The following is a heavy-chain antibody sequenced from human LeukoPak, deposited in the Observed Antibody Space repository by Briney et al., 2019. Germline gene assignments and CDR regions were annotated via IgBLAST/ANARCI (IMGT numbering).Heavy chain of an antibody. J-gene: IGHJ4*02. CDR3: ARHLRLGELSLFGTFDY. CDR1: GGSISSYY. V-gene: IGHV4-59*08. CDR2: IYYSGNT. D-gene: IGHD3-16*02. Sequence: SETLSLTCTVSGGSISSYYWSWIRQPPGKGLEWIGNIYYSGNTNYSPSLKSRVTISVDTSKSQFSLKLSSVTAADTAVYYCARHLRLGELSLFGTFDYWGQGTLVTVSS.